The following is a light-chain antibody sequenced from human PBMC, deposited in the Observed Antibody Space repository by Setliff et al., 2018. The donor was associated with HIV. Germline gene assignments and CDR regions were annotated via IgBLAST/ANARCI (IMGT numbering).Light chain of an antibody. CDR1: RSNIGTSL. CDR3: SAWDDSLSGSYV. J-gene: IGLJ1*01. Sequence: QSVLTQPPSASGTPGQRVTISCSGSRSNIGTSLVTWYQQLPGTAPKLLVYSNNQRPSGIPDRFSASKSGTSASLAISGLQSEDEADYYCSAWDDSLSGSYVFGSGTKVTVL. CDR2: SNN. V-gene: IGLV1-44*01.